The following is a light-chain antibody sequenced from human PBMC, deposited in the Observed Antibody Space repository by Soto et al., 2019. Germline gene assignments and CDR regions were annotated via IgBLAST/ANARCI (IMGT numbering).Light chain of an antibody. J-gene: IGKJ1*01. CDR3: QQYNSYSWT. CDR1: QSVSSG. V-gene: IGKV1-5*03. CDR2: KAS. Sequence: ITMTQSPSTLSASVGDRDTITCRASQSVSSGLAWYQQKPGKAPKLLIYKASSLESGVPSRFSGSGSGTEFTLTISSLQPDDFATYYCQQYNSYSWTFGQGTKVDIK.